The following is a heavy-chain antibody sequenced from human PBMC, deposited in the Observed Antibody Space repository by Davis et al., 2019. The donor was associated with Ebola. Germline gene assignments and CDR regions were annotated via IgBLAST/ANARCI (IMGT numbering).Heavy chain of an antibody. Sequence: SGTLSLTCAVYGGSFSDYFWSWIRRSPGKGLEWIGKISHGGVSDYNPSLRSRVTISVDTSRDQFSLKMNPVTAADTAVYYCARTAKTSVSDSGLGYTYFDPWSQGTLVTVSS. J-gene: IGHJ5*02. CDR3: ARTAKTSVSDSGLGYTYFDP. CDR2: ISHGGVS. V-gene: IGHV4-34*01. D-gene: IGHD1-1*01. CDR1: GGSFSDYF.